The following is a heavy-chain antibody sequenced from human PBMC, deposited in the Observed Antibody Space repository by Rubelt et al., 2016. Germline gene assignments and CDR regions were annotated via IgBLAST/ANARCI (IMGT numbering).Heavy chain of an antibody. CDR3: ARDGVFSSGWYYFDY. J-gene: IGHJ4*02. CDR1: GYTFTSYG. CDR2: ISAYNGNT. Sequence: QVQLVQSGAEVKKPGASVKVSCKASGYTFTSYGISWVRQAPGQGLEWMGWISAYNGNTDYAQKLQGRVTMTTDTSTSTVYMELRGLRSDDTAVYYCARDGVFSSGWYYFDYWGQGTLVTVSS. V-gene: IGHV1-18*01. D-gene: IGHD6-19*01.